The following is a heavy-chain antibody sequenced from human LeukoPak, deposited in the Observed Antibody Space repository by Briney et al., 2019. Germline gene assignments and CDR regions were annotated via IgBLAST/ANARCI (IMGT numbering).Heavy chain of an antibody. Sequence: SETLSLTCTVSGGSISSSSYYWGWIRQPAGKGLEWIGRIYTSGSTNYNPSLKSRVTISVDTSKNQFSLKLSSVTAADTAVYYCARVPGYCSSTSCYSDAFDIWGQGTMVTVSS. D-gene: IGHD2-2*01. J-gene: IGHJ3*02. CDR1: GGSISSSSYY. CDR3: ARVPGYCSSTSCYSDAFDI. CDR2: IYTSGST. V-gene: IGHV4-61*02.